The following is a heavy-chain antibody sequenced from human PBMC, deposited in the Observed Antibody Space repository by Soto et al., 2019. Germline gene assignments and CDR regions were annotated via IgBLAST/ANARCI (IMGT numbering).Heavy chain of an antibody. D-gene: IGHD3-22*01. CDR2: IYRSGIT. V-gene: IGHV4-30-4*01. CDR1: GGSISSGDYY. J-gene: IGHJ5*02. Sequence: PSETLSLTCTVSGGSISSGDYYWSWIRQPPGKGLEWIGYIYRSGITYYNPSLKSRVAISVDTSKNQFSLKLSSVTAADTAIYYCARSNSGYYKWFDPWGQGTLVTVSS. CDR3: ARSNSGYYKWFDP.